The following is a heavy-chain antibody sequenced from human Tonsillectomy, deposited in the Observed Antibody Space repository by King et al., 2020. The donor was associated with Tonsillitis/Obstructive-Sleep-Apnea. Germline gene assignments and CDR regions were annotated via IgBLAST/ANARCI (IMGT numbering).Heavy chain of an antibody. J-gene: IGHJ4*02. CDR2: IYYSWST. Sequence: QLQESGPGLVKPSETLSLTCTVSGVSISSSSYYWGWIRQTPGKGLGWIGSIYYSWSTYYNPSLKSRVTISVDTSKNQFSLKLSSVSAADTAVYYCARHGPGGFFDYWGQGTLVTVSS. CDR3: ARHGPGGFFDY. V-gene: IGHV4-39*01. D-gene: IGHD3-10*01. CDR1: GVSISSSSYY.